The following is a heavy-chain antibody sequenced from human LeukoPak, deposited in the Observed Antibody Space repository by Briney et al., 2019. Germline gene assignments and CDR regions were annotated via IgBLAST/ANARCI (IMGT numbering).Heavy chain of an antibody. CDR2: INPNSGGT. J-gene: IGHJ4*02. D-gene: IGHD6-13*01. Sequence: GASVKVSCKASGYTFTGYYMHWVRQAPGQGLEWTGWINPNSGGTNYAQKFQGRVTMTRDTSISTAYMELSRLRSDDTAVYYCARAAAGTGGYFDYWGQGTLVTVSS. CDR1: GYTFTGYY. CDR3: ARAAAGTGGYFDY. V-gene: IGHV1-2*02.